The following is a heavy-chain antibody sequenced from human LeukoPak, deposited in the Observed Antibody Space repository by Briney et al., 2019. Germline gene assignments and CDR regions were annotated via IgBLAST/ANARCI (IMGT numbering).Heavy chain of an antibody. CDR3: AKSRYYDILTGQTYYFDY. CDR2: IKQDGTEK. V-gene: IGHV3-7*03. Sequence: GESLRLSCAASGFTFTTYWMSWVRQAPGKGLEWVANIKQDGTEKYYADSVKGRFTISRDNAKNSLYLQMNSLRAEDTALYYCAKSRYYDILTGQTYYFDYWGQGTLVTVSS. CDR1: GFTFTTYW. J-gene: IGHJ4*02. D-gene: IGHD3-9*01.